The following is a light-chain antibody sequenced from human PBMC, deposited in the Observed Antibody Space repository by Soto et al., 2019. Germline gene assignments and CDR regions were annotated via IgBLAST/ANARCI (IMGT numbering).Light chain of an antibody. CDR1: QSISGN. CDR3: QQYNKWPPIT. V-gene: IGKV3-15*01. J-gene: IGKJ5*01. CDR2: HGV. Sequence: VLTEAPVTLSVAPGERATLSCRASQSISGNLAWYQQKPGQAPRLLIYHGVARATGIPTRFSGSGSGTEFTLTISDLQSEDFAVYYCQQYNKWPPITFGQGTRLEIK.